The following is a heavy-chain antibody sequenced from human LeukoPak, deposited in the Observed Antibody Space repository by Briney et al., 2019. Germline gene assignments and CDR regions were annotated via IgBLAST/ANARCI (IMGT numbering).Heavy chain of an antibody. D-gene: IGHD3-9*01. Sequence: PSETLSLTCTVSGGSISSSSYYWGWIRQPPGKGLEWIGSIYYSGSTYYNPSLKSRVTISVDTSKNQFSLKLSSVTAADTAVYYCARSSRYPIFWPAAFQHWGQGTLVTVSS. CDR2: IYYSGST. J-gene: IGHJ1*01. V-gene: IGHV4-39*01. CDR1: GGSISSSSYY. CDR3: ARSSRYPIFWPAAFQH.